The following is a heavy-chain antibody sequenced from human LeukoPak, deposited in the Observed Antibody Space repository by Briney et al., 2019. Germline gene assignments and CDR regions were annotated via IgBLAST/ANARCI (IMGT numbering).Heavy chain of an antibody. D-gene: IGHD3-10*01. V-gene: IGHV5-51*01. J-gene: IGHJ4*02. Sequence: GESLKISCKASGYSFTSYWIGWVRQMPGEGLEWMGIIYPADSDTTYSPSFQGQVTISADKSISTAYLQWSSLKASDTAMYYCARSPGSYYTPPNYWGQGTLVTVSS. CDR2: IYPADSDT. CDR1: GYSFTSYW. CDR3: ARSPGSYYTPPNY.